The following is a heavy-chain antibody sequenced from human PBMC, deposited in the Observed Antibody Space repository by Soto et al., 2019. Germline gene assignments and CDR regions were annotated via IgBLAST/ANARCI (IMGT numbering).Heavy chain of an antibody. V-gene: IGHV1-24*01. J-gene: IGHJ5*02. CDR2: FDPEDGET. D-gene: IGHD1-1*01. CDR1: GYTLTELS. Sequence: QVQLVQSGAEVKKPGASVKVSCKVSGYTLTELSMHWVRQAPGKGLEWMGGFDPEDGETIYAQKFQGRVTMTEDTSTATAYMDLSSLISADTAVYYCATGTTETSPLYNWFDPWGQGTLVTVSS. CDR3: ATGTTETSPLYNWFDP.